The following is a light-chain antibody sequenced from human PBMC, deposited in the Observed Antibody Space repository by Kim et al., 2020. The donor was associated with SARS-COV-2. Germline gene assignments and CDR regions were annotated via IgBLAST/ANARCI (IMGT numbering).Light chain of an antibody. CDR1: NPNIGKNY. V-gene: IGLV1-51*01. Sequence: GQKVTIPSSESNPNIGKNYESWYQLLPETAPKPLISDNNKRPSGIPDRFSGSKSATSATLGITGLQTGDEADYYCGTWDNRLSEVVFGGGTQLTVL. CDR3: GTWDNRLSEVV. CDR2: DNN. J-gene: IGLJ2*01.